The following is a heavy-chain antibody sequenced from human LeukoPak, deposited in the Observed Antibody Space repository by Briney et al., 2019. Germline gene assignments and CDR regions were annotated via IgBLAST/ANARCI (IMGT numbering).Heavy chain of an antibody. V-gene: IGHV1-69*13. D-gene: IGHD5-12*01. J-gene: IGHJ4*02. Sequence: SVKVSCKASGGTFSSYAISWVRQAPGQGLEWMGGIIPIFGTANYAQRFQGRVTITADESTSTAYMELSSLRSEDTAVYYCARDIPTGYSGYDFSYWGQGTLVTVSS. CDR1: GGTFSSYA. CDR2: IIPIFGTA. CDR3: ARDIPTGYSGYDFSY.